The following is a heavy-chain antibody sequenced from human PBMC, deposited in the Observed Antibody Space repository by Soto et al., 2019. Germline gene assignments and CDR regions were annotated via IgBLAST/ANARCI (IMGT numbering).Heavy chain of an antibody. V-gene: IGHV4-31*03. CDR1: GGSISSGGYY. D-gene: IGHD3-10*01. J-gene: IGHJ6*02. Sequence: PSETLSLTCTVSGGSISSGGYYWSWIRQHPGKGLEWIGYIFYSGTTYYNPSLKSRVTISVDTSKNQFSLKLSSVTAADTAVYYCARESYGSGSYDGMDVWGQGTTVTVSS. CDR2: IFYSGTT. CDR3: ARESYGSGSYDGMDV.